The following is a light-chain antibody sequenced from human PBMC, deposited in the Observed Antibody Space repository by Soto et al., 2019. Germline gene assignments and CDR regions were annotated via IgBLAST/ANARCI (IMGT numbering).Light chain of an antibody. CDR1: SSDVGGYNY. Sequence: QSALTQPPSASGSPGQSVTISCTGTSSDVGGYNYVSLYQQHPGKAPKLMIYEVSKRPSGVPDRFSGSKSGNTASLTVSWLQAEDEADYYCSSYAGSNSYVFGTGTKVTVL. J-gene: IGLJ1*01. CDR2: EVS. CDR3: SSYAGSNSYV. V-gene: IGLV2-8*01.